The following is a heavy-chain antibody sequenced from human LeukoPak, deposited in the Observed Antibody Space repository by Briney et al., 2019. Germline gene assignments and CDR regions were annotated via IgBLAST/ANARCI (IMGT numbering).Heavy chain of an antibody. Sequence: PGGSLRLSCAASGFTFDDYAMHWVRQAPGKGLEWVSLISWDGGSTYYADSVKGRFTISRDNSKNSLYLQMNSLRAEDTALYYCAKAGWQGIVVSGNYYMDVWGKGTTVTVSS. J-gene: IGHJ6*03. CDR3: AKAGWQGIVVSGNYYMDV. V-gene: IGHV3-43D*03. CDR2: ISWDGGST. CDR1: GFTFDDYA. D-gene: IGHD2-15*01.